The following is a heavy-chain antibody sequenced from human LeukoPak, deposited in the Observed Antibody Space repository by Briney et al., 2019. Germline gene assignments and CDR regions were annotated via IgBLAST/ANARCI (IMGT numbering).Heavy chain of an antibody. V-gene: IGHV3-23*01. CDR2: ITGSGGFT. Sequence: GSLRLSCAASGFTFSNYAMSWVRQAPGKGLEWVSVITGSGGFTQYADSVKGRFTISRDNSKNTVYLQMNSLRVEDTALYYCVRSLDYWGQGTLVTVSS. CDR1: GFTFSNYA. CDR3: VRSLDY. J-gene: IGHJ4*02.